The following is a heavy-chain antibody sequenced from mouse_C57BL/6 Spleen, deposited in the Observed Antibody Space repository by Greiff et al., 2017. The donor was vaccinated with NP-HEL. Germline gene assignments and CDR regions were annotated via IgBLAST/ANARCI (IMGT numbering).Heavy chain of an antibody. CDR2: IDPENGDT. Sequence: EVKLVESGAELVRPGASVKLSCTASGFNIKDDYMHWVKQRPEQGLEWIGWIDPENGDTEYASKFQGKATITADTSSNTAYLQLSSLTSEDTAVYYCTTDYSNLHWYFDVWGTGTTVTVSS. CDR1: GFNIKDDY. CDR3: TTDYSNLHWYFDV. J-gene: IGHJ1*03. V-gene: IGHV14-4*01. D-gene: IGHD2-5*01.